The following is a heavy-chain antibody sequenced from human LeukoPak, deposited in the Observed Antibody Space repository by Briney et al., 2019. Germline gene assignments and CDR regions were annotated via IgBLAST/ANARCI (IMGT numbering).Heavy chain of an antibody. J-gene: IGHJ2*01. Sequence: PSQTLSLTCVVSGGSISNDGYLWSWIRQPPGKGLEWIGYIHYTGITHYNPSLQSRLTLSVDRSKNQFSLNLTSVTAADTAVYFCAREPYYYDSDGDYAVGYFDLWGRGTLIAVSS. CDR3: AREPYYYDSDGDYAVGYFDL. D-gene: IGHD3-22*01. CDR2: IHYTGIT. V-gene: IGHV4-30-2*01. CDR1: GGSISNDGYL.